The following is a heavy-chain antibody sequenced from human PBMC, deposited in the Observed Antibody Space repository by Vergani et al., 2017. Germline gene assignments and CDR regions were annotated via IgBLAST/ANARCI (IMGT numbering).Heavy chain of an antibody. D-gene: IGHD3-9*01. CDR1: RYTLTALS. Sequence: QVQLVQSGAEVKKPGASVKVSCKVSRYTLTALSMHWVRQAPGKGLEWMGGFDPEDGETNYAQKFQGRVTMTEDTSTDTAYMELSSLRSEDTATYYCARSPPVGGYFDWSFDYWGQGTLVTVSS. CDR2: FDPEDGET. J-gene: IGHJ4*02. V-gene: IGHV1-24*01. CDR3: ARSPPVGGYFDWSFDY.